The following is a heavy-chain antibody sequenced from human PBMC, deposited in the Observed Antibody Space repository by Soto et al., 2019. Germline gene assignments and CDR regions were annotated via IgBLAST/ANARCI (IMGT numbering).Heavy chain of an antibody. CDR2: ISSSSSYI. V-gene: IGHV3-21*01. J-gene: IGHJ4*02. CDR3: ARGSDDYIWGSLPADY. CDR1: GFTFSSYS. Sequence: EVQLVESGGGLVKPGGSLRLSCAASGFTFSSYSMNWVRQAPGKGLEWVSSISSSSSYIYYADSVKGQFTISRDNAKNSLYLQMNSLRAEDTAVYYCARGSDDYIWGSLPADYWGQGTLVTVSS. D-gene: IGHD3-16*01.